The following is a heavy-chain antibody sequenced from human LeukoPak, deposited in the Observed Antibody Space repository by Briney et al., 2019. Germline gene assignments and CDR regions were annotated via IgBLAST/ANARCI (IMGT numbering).Heavy chain of an antibody. Sequence: PGGSLRLSCVVSGLTLNRQYMTWVRQAPGKGLEWVSVIHSDGYTTHAASVKGRFTISRDNSRNTVFLQMDSLRVEDTAVYYCARAVPQPGTGDALDVWGQGTVVTVSS. CDR1: GLTLNRQY. CDR2: IHSDGYT. J-gene: IGHJ3*01. CDR3: ARAVPQPGTGDALDV. D-gene: IGHD1-1*01. V-gene: IGHV3-53*01.